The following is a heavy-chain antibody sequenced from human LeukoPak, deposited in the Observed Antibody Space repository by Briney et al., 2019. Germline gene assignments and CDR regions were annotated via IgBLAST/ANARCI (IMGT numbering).Heavy chain of an antibody. CDR3: ARGQGTVTTH. CDR1: GGSFSGYY. J-gene: IGHJ4*02. D-gene: IGHD4-11*01. Sequence: SETLSLTCAVSGGSFSGYYWTWIRQPPGKGLEWIGEINRSGSANYNPSLMSRVTISLDTSKNHFSLNLSSVTAADTAVYYCARGQGTVTTHWGQGTLVTVSS. V-gene: IGHV4-34*01. CDR2: INRSGSA.